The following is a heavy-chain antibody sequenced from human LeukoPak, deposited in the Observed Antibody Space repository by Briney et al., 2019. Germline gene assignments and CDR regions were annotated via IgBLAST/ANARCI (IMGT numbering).Heavy chain of an antibody. J-gene: IGHJ3*02. V-gene: IGHV3-23*01. CDR1: GFTFGSYA. CDR2: ITGTGGTT. Sequence: GGSLRLSCAASGFTFGSYAMNWVRQAPGKGLQWVSHITGTGGTTYYADSVKGRFTISRDNSKNTLYLQMNSLRAEDTAVYYCAKVGGYCGGDCLSAFDMWGQGTMVTVSS. D-gene: IGHD2-21*02. CDR3: AKVGGYCGGDCLSAFDM.